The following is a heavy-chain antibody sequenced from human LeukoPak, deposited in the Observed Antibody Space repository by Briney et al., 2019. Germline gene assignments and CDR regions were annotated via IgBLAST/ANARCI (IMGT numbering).Heavy chain of an antibody. CDR3: AKDPLYGDYAEYFQH. D-gene: IGHD4-17*01. J-gene: IGHJ1*01. V-gene: IGHV3-30-3*01. CDR2: ISYDGSNK. Sequence: GGSLRLSCVASGFTFSSYAMHWVRQAPGKGLEWVAVISYDGSNKYYADSVKGRFTISRDNSKNTLYLQMNSLRAEDTAVYYCAKDPLYGDYAEYFQHWGQGTLVTVSS. CDR1: GFTFSSYA.